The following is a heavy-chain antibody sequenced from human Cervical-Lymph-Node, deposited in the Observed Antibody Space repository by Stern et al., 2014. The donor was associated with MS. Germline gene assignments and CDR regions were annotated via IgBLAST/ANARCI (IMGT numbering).Heavy chain of an antibody. Sequence: QVQLMQSGAEVKKPGSSVKVSCKASGGTFSSYTISWVRQAPGQGLEWMGRIIPILGIANYAQKFQGRVTITADKSTSTAYMELSSLRSEDTAVYYCARGGYCSSTSCYPYYYYGMDVWGQGTTVTVSS. CDR1: GGTFSSYT. J-gene: IGHJ6*02. CDR3: ARGGYCSSTSCYPYYYYGMDV. D-gene: IGHD2-2*01. CDR2: IIPILGIA. V-gene: IGHV1-69*04.